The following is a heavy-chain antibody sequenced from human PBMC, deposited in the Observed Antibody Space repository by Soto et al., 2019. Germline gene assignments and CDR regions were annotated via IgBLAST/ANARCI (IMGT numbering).Heavy chain of an antibody. V-gene: IGHV1-8*01. CDR1: EDTFTHYD. D-gene: IGHD2-21*01. J-gene: IGHJ5*02. CDR2: MTPNTGNT. Sequence: ASVKVSCKASEDTFTHYDIHWVRQATGHGLEWMGLMTPNTGNTDYAHKFQGRVTMTRDTSTRTVYMELSSLRSDDTAVYYCVRRVASGHRSWFDPWGQGTLVTVSS. CDR3: VRRVASGHRSWFDP.